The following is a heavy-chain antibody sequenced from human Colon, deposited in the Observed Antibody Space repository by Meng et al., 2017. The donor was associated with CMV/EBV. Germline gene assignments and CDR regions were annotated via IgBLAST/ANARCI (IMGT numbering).Heavy chain of an antibody. Sequence: ASVKVSCKAAGYTFIDYYMHWVRQAPGQGLEWMGWINPKNGATSYDQKFQDRVTVTRDTSITTVYMELNRLRLDDTAVYYCARESDYSNGGWFDPWGQGT. CDR2: INPKNGAT. V-gene: IGHV1-2*02. D-gene: IGHD4-11*01. J-gene: IGHJ5*02. CDR1: GYTFIDYY. CDR3: ARESDYSNGGWFDP.